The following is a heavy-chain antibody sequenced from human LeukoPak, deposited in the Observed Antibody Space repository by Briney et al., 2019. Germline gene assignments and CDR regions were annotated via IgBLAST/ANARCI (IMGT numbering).Heavy chain of an antibody. CDR3: ARSPRYCSSTSCFDY. CDR1: GFTVSSNY. D-gene: IGHD2-2*01. V-gene: IGHV3-53*01. Sequence: PGGSLRLSCAASGFTVSSNYMSWVRQPPGKGLEWVSVIYSGGNTYYADSVKGRFTISRDNSKNTLYLQMNSLRAEDTAVYYCARSPRYCSSTSCFDYWGQGTLVTVSS. CDR2: IYSGGNT. J-gene: IGHJ4*02.